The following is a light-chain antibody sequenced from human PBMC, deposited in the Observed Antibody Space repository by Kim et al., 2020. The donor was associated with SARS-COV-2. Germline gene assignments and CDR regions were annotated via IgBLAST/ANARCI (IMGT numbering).Light chain of an antibody. CDR3: SSYTSSSTFYV. CDR2: DVS. CDR1: SSDVGGYNY. Sequence: QSITISCTGTSSDVGGYNYVSWYQHHPGKAPKLMIYDVSNRPSGVSNRFSGSKSGNTASLTISGLQAEDEADYYCSSYTSSSTFYVFGTGTKVTVL. J-gene: IGLJ1*01. V-gene: IGLV2-14*03.